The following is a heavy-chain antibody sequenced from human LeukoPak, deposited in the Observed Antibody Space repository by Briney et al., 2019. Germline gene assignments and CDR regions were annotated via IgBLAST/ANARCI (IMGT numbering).Heavy chain of an antibody. J-gene: IGHJ4*02. CDR2: ISYDGSNK. V-gene: IGHV3-30*03. D-gene: IGHD6-13*01. Sequence: GGSLRLSCAASGFTFSSYGMHWVRQAPGKGLEWVAVISYDGSNKYYADSVKGRFTISRDNSKNTLYLQMNSLRAEDTAVYYCARDFPTHHRIAAAVKYFDYWGQGTLVTVSS. CDR3: ARDFPTHHRIAAAVKYFDY. CDR1: GFTFSSYG.